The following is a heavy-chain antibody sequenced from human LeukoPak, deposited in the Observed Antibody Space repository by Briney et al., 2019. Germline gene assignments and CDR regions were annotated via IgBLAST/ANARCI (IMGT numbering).Heavy chain of an antibody. J-gene: IGHJ4*02. Sequence: ASVNVSCKASGYTFTGYYMHWVRQAPGQGLEWMGWINPNSGGTNYAQKFQGRVTMTRDTSTSTVYMELSSLRSEDTAVYYCARSEGAAASYFDYWGQGTLVTVSS. D-gene: IGHD6-13*01. CDR1: GYTFTGYY. V-gene: IGHV1-2*02. CDR3: ARSEGAAASYFDY. CDR2: INPNSGGT.